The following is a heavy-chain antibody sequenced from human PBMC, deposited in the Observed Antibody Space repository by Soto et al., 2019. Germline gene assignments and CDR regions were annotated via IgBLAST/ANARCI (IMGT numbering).Heavy chain of an antibody. V-gene: IGHV3-64D*08. CDR3: VKFSRWGDGYNYSYYGMDV. Sequence: GGSLRLSCSASGFTFSSYAMHWVRQAPGKGLEYVSAISSNGGSTYYADSVKGRFTISRDNSKNTLYLQMSSLRAEDTAVYYCVKFSRWGDGYNYSYYGMDVWGQGTTVTVSS. J-gene: IGHJ6*02. CDR2: ISSNGGST. D-gene: IGHD5-12*01. CDR1: GFTFSSYA.